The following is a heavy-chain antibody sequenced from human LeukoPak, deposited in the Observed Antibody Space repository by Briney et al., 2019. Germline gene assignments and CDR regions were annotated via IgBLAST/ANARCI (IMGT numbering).Heavy chain of an antibody. CDR2: INHSGST. CDR1: GGSFSGYY. CDR3: ARASYGDLDY. V-gene: IGHV4-34*01. Sequence: PSETLSLTCAVYGGSFSGYYWSWIRQPPGKGLEWIGEINHSGSTNYNPSLKSRVTISVDTSKNQFSLKLSSVTAADTAVYYCARASYGDLDYWGHGTLVTVSS. D-gene: IGHD4-17*01. J-gene: IGHJ4*01.